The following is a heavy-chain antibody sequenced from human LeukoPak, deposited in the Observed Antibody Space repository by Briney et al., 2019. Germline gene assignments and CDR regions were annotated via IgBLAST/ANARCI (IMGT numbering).Heavy chain of an antibody. D-gene: IGHD3-10*01. J-gene: IGHJ4*02. CDR1: GGSISSSSYY. CDR3: AEHRVDYGSGSYYNAQSPFDY. Sequence: PSETLSLTCTVSGGSISSSSYYWGWIRQPPGKGLEWIGSIYYSGSTYYNPSLKSRVTISVDTSKNQFSLKLSSVTAAGTAVYYCAEHRVDYGSGSYYNAQSPFDYWGQGTLVTVSS. V-gene: IGHV4-39*01. CDR2: IYYSGST.